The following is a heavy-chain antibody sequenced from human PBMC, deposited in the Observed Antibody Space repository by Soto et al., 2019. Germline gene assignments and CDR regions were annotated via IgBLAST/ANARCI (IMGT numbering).Heavy chain of an antibody. CDR2: IYSGGST. CDR1: GFTVSSNY. J-gene: IGHJ3*02. Sequence: EVQLVESGGGLVQPGGSLRLSCAASGFTVSSNYKSWVRQAPGKGLEWVSVIYSGGSTYYADSVKGRFTISRHNSKNTLYLQMNSLRAEDTAVYYCAGATTDDAFDIWGQGTMVTVSS. D-gene: IGHD4-17*01. V-gene: IGHV3-53*04. CDR3: AGATTDDAFDI.